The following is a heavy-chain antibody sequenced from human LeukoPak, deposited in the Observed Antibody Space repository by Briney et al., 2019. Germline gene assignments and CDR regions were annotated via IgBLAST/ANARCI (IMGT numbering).Heavy chain of an antibody. J-gene: IGHJ6*03. CDR2: IYYSGST. V-gene: IGHV4-59*01. D-gene: IGHD4-17*01. Sequence: PSETLSLTCTVSGGSISSYYWSWIRQPPGKGLEWIGYIYYSGSTNYNPSLKSRVTISVDTSKNQFSLKLSSVTAADTAVYYCAVDYGDYYYYYMDVWGKGTTVTVSS. CDR3: AVDYGDYYYYYMDV. CDR1: GGSISSYY.